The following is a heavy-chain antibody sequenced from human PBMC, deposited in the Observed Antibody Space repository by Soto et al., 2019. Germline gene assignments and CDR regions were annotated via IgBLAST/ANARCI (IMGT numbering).Heavy chain of an antibody. CDR1: GDSVFSNTAA. Sequence: HTLSLTCAISGDSVFSNTAAWSWIRQSPSRGLEWLGRTYYRSQWYYDYAVSVRSRITINPATSKNQFSLQLNSVTPEDTAVYYCAILDCSSTSCYFQHWGQGTLVTVSS. V-gene: IGHV6-1*01. CDR3: AILDCSSTSCYFQH. J-gene: IGHJ1*01. CDR2: TYYRSQWYY. D-gene: IGHD2-2*01.